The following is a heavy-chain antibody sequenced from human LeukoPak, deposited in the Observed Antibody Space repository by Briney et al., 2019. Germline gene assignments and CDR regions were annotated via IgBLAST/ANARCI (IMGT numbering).Heavy chain of an antibody. V-gene: IGHV4-38-2*02. D-gene: IGHD6-13*01. CDR2: IYHSGST. CDR3: ARDPTGIEAAAP. Sequence: SETLSLTCTVSGYSISSGYYWGWIRQPPGKGLEWIGSIYHSGSTYYNPSLKSRVTISADRSKNQFSLKLTSVTAADTAVYYCARDPTGIEAAAPWGQGTLVTVSS. CDR1: GYSISSGYY. J-gene: IGHJ5*02.